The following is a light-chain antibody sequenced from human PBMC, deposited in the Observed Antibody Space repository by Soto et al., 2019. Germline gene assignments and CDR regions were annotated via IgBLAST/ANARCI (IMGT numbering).Light chain of an antibody. CDR1: QSVSNN. V-gene: IGKV3-15*01. CDR3: QQYDNWPRT. CDR2: GAS. Sequence: EVVMTQSPATLSVSPGERATLSCRASQSVSNNLAWYQQIPGQAPRFLIYGASTRATGIPVRFSGSGSGTELTLTISSMQSEDFALYYCQQYDNWPRTFGQGTKVDI. J-gene: IGKJ1*01.